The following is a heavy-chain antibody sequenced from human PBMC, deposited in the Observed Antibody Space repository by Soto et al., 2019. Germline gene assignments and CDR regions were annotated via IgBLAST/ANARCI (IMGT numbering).Heavy chain of an antibody. CDR2: ITTSGGST. V-gene: IGHV3-23*01. CDR3: VRRWAY. J-gene: IGHJ4*02. Sequence: HPGGSLRLSCAASGFTFSNYGMNWVRLAPGKGLEWVSTITTSGGSTFYADSVKGRFTISRDNSKNTLDLQMHSLRVDDTAIYYCVRRWAYWGRGVMVTVSS. CDR1: GFTFSNYG.